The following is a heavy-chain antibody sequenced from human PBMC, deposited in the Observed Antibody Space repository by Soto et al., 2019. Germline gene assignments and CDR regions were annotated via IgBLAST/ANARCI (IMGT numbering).Heavy chain of an antibody. D-gene: IGHD3-3*01. Sequence: ASVKVSCKASGYTFTSYGISWVRQAPGQGLEWMGWISAYNGNTNYAQKLQGRVTMTTDTSTSTAYMELRSLRSDDTAVYYCARELQGYDFWSGYNSDPLTSYYYGMDVWGQGTTVTVSS. CDR1: GYTFTSYG. J-gene: IGHJ6*02. V-gene: IGHV1-18*04. CDR2: ISAYNGNT. CDR3: ARELQGYDFWSGYNSDPLTSYYYGMDV.